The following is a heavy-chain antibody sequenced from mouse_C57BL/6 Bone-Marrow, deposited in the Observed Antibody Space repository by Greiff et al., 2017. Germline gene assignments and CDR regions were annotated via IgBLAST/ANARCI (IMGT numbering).Heavy chain of an antibody. CDR2: INPYNGGT. Sequence: EVKLQQSGPVLVKPGASVKMSCKASGYTFTDYYMNWVKQSHGKSLEWIGVINPYNGGTSYNQKFKGKATLTVDKSSSTAYMELNSLTSEDSAVYYCAANWDWYFDVWGTGTTVTVSS. J-gene: IGHJ1*03. CDR3: AANWDWYFDV. CDR1: GYTFTDYY. V-gene: IGHV1-19*01. D-gene: IGHD4-1*01.